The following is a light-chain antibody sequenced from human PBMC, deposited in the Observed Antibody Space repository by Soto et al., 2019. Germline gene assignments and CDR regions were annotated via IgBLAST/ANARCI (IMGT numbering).Light chain of an antibody. J-gene: IGLJ7*01. CDR1: SSNIGAGYD. Sequence: QAVVTQPPSVSGAPGQRVTISCTGSSSNIGAGYDVHWYQQLPGTAPKLLIYGNSNRPSGVPDRFSGSKSGTSASLAITGRQAEDEADYYCQSYDSSLSGYVFGTGTQLTVL. CDR2: GNS. CDR3: QSYDSSLSGYV. V-gene: IGLV1-40*01.